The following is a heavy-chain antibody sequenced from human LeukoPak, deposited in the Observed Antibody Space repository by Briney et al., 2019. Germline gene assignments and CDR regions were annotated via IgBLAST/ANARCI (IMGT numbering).Heavy chain of an antibody. Sequence: PGGSLRLSCAASEFSVGSNYMTWVRQAPGKGLEWVSLIYSGGSTYYADSVKGRFTISRDNSKNTLYLQMNSLRAEDTAVYYCAKDERMWELLADYWGQGTLVTVSS. CDR3: AKDERMWELLADY. CDR1: EFSVGSNY. D-gene: IGHD1-26*01. CDR2: IYSGGST. V-gene: IGHV3-66*01. J-gene: IGHJ4*02.